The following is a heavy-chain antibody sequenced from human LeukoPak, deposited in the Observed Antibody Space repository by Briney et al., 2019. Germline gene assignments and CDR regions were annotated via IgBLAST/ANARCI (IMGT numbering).Heavy chain of an antibody. CDR2: IKSKADGGTP. D-gene: IGHD3-22*01. CDR1: GFTFSKAW. J-gene: IGHJ4*02. CDR3: TTAKDGYYDSFDY. V-gene: IGHV3-15*01. Sequence: GGSLRLSCAASGFTFSKAWMSWVRQAPGKGLEGVGRIKSKADGGTPDYAAPVKGRFTISRDDSKNTVYLQMNSPITEDTAVYYCTTAKDGYYDSFDYWGQGTLVTVSS.